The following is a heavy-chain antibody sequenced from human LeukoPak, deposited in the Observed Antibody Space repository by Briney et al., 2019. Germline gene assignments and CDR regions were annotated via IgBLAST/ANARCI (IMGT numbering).Heavy chain of an antibody. CDR3: SRDRQQLIEENYYYYIVV. D-gene: IGHD6-13*01. CDR1: GYIFPRYV. Sequence: ASVQVSCQCTGYIFPRYVNSELRQAPAQGRAGMGWVSAFNGNTNYAQKLQGTVTMTTGTATSPVYLELRILRSHGTAVYFLSRDRQQLIEENYYYYIVVWGKGTTVTVSS. CDR2: VSAFNGNT. J-gene: IGHJ6*03. V-gene: IGHV1-18*01.